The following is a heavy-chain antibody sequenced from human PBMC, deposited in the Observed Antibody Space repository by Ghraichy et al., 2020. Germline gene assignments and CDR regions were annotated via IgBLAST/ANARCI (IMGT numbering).Heavy chain of an antibody. J-gene: IGHJ4*02. D-gene: IGHD6-19*01. CDR1: GFTFSSYA. V-gene: IGHV3-23*01. CDR2: ISGSGGST. Sequence: GGSLRLSCAASGFTFSSYAMNWVRQAPGKGLEWVSGISGSGGSTYSADSVKGRFTISRDNSKNTLYLQMNSLRAEDTDVYYCAKDRLGSGGWYRVYWHQGTLVTVS. CDR3: AKDRLGSGGWYRVY.